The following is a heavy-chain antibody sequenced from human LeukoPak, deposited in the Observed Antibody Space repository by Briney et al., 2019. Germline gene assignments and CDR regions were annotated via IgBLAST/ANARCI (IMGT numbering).Heavy chain of an antibody. CDR2: ISGSGAGT. Sequence: GGSLRLSCAASGFTFSSYAMSWVRQAPGKGLDWVSTISGSGAGTYYADSVKGRFTISRDNPKNTLYLQMNSLRAEDTAIYYCAKGTRGSGTSYNDDYWGQGTLVTVSS. D-gene: IGHD3-10*01. J-gene: IGHJ4*02. CDR3: AKGTRGSGTSYNDDY. V-gene: IGHV3-23*01. CDR1: GFTFSSYA.